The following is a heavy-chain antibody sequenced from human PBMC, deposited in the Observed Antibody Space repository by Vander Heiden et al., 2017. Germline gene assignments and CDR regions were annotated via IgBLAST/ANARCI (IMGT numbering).Heavy chain of an antibody. V-gene: IGHV1-46*01. CDR1: GYTFTTYY. CDR2: INPSGGST. J-gene: IGHJ4*02. CDR3: ARNRDSGLDY. Sequence: QVQLVQSGAEVKKPGAPVKVSCKASGYTFTTYYMHWVRQAPGQGLEWMGLINPSGGSTSYAQKFQGRVTMTSDTSTSTVYMELSSLRSEDTAIYYCARNRDSGLDYWGQGTLVTVSS. D-gene: IGHD1-26*01.